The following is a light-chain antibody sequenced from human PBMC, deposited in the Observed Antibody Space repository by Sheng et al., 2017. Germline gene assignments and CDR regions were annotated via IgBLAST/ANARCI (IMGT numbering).Light chain of an antibody. CDR2: KAS. Sequence: DIQMTQSPSTLSASVGDRVIITCRASQTITTWLAWYQQKPGKAPKLLIYKASTLQSGVPSRFSGSGSGTQFTLTISSLQPDDFATYSCQQYSRYPLTFGGGTKVEIK. J-gene: IGKJ4*01. CDR1: QTITTW. CDR3: QQYSRYPLT. V-gene: IGKV1-5*03.